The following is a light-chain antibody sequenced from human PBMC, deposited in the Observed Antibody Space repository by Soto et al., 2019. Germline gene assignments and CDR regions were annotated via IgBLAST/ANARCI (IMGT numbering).Light chain of an antibody. CDR2: GAS. J-gene: IGKJ1*01. V-gene: IGKV3-20*01. CDR3: QQYGRSLWT. Sequence: EIVLTQSPGTLSLSPGERATLSCRASQSVSSSYLAWYQQKPGQAPRLLIYGASSRPTGIPDRFSGSGSGTDFTLTISRLEPEDFAVYYCQQYGRSLWTFGQGTKGDIK. CDR1: QSVSSSY.